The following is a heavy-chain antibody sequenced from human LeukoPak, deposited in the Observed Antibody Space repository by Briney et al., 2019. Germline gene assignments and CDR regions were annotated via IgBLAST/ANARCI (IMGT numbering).Heavy chain of an antibody. Sequence: ASVKVSCKASGYTFTSYGISWVRQAPGQGLEWMGWISTYNGNTNYAQKLQGRVTMTTDTSTSTAYMELRSLRSDDTAVYYCARVAYYYDSSGYFDFDYWGQGTLVTVSS. CDR3: ARVAYYYDSSGYFDFDY. CDR2: ISTYNGNT. CDR1: GYTFTSYG. D-gene: IGHD3-22*01. J-gene: IGHJ4*02. V-gene: IGHV1-18*01.